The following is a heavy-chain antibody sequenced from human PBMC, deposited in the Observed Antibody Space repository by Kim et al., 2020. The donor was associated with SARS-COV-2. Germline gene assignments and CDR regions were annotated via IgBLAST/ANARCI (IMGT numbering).Heavy chain of an antibody. D-gene: IGHD2-2*01. J-gene: IGHJ3*02. CDR1: GGSISSGDYY. CDR2: IYYSGST. V-gene: IGHV4-30-4*01. CDR3: ARAEDIVVVPAATDAFDI. Sequence: SETLSLTCTVSGGSISSGDYYWSWIRQPPGKGLEWIGYIYYSGSTYYNPSLKSRVTISVDTSKNQFSLKLSSVTAADTAVYYCARAEDIVVVPAATDAFDIWGQGTMVTVSS.